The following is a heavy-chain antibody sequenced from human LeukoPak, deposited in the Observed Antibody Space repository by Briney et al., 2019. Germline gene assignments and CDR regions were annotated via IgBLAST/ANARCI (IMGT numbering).Heavy chain of an antibody. CDR1: GDSISSYY. D-gene: IGHD6-13*01. J-gene: IGHJ4*02. CDR3: ARDRPGGSSLDY. CDR2: IYYTGST. Sequence: SETLSLTCTVSGDSISSYYWSWIRQPPGKRLEWIGYIYYTGSTNYNPSLKSRVTISVDTSKNQFSLKLSSVTAADTAVYYCARDRPGGSSLDYWGQGTLVTVSS. V-gene: IGHV4-59*01.